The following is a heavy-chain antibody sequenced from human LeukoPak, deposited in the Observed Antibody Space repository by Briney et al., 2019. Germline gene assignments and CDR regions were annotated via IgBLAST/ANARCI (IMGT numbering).Heavy chain of an antibody. J-gene: IGHJ4*02. CDR1: GYTFTNYD. CDR2: MNPNSGHT. Sequence: ASVKVSCKASGYTFTNYDINWVRQASGQGLEWMGWMNPNSGHTGYAQKFQGRVTMTRDMSTSTVYMELSSLRSEDTAVYYCARDLSSSSSGGVCYWGQGTLVTVSS. CDR3: ARDLSSSSSGGVCY. D-gene: IGHD6-6*01. V-gene: IGHV1-8*01.